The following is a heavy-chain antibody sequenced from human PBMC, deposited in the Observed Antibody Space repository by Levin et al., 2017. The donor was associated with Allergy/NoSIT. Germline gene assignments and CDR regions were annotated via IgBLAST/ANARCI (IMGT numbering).Heavy chain of an antibody. V-gene: IGHV4-34*01. Sequence: PSETLSLTCAVYGGSFSGYYWSWIRQPPGKGLEWIGEINHSGSTNYNPSLKSRVTISVDTSKNQFSLKLSSVTAADTAVYYCARGPGALDHFQHWGQGTLVTVSS. D-gene: IGHD1-1*01. CDR3: ARGPGALDHFQH. CDR1: GGSFSGYY. CDR2: INHSGST. J-gene: IGHJ1*01.